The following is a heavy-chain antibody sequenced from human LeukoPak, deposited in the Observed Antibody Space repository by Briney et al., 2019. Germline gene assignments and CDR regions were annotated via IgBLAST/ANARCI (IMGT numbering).Heavy chain of an antibody. D-gene: IGHD2-15*01. Sequence: ASVKVSCKASGYTFTGYYMHWVRHAPGQGLEWMGWINPNSGGTNYAQKFQGRVTMTRDTSISTAYMELSRLRSDDTAVYYCARDGPIVDQVWFDPWGQGTLVTVSS. J-gene: IGHJ5*02. CDR3: ARDGPIVDQVWFDP. CDR2: INPNSGGT. CDR1: GYTFTGYY. V-gene: IGHV1-2*02.